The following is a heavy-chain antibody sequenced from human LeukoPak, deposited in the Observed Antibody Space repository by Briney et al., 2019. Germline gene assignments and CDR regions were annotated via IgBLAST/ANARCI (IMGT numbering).Heavy chain of an antibody. V-gene: IGHV3-74*01. Sequence: PGGSLRLSCATSGFTLSLAWMHWVRQAPGEGLEWVSRIKYDGSYTNYADSVKGRFTISRDNARNTLSLHMISLRAEDTAVYFCVRDGDAYNFDFWGQGVLVTVSS. CDR1: GFTLSLAW. CDR3: VRDGDAYNFDF. J-gene: IGHJ4*02. CDR2: IKYDGSYT. D-gene: IGHD5-24*01.